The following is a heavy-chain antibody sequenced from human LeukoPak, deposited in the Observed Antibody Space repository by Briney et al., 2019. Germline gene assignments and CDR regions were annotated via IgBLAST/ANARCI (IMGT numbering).Heavy chain of an antibody. CDR2: INPNSGGT. J-gene: IGHJ3*02. CDR3: AREGHSSSSVDI. D-gene: IGHD6-6*01. CDR1: GYTFTDYY. V-gene: IGHV1-2*02. Sequence: ASVKVSCKASGYTFTDYYIHWVRQAPGQGLEWMGWINPNSGGTNFAQKFQGRVTMTRDTSITTAYIDLSRLRSDDTAVYYCAREGHSSSSVDIWGQGTMVTVSS.